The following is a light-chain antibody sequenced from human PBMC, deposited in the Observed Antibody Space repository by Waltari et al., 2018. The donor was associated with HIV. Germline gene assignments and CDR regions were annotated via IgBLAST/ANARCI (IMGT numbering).Light chain of an antibody. J-gene: IGLJ2*01. CDR1: SGSIASNY. CDR2: EDN. CDR3: QSSDSTLSGSV. V-gene: IGLV6-57*03. Sequence: NFMLTQPHSVSESPGKTVTISCTRSSGSIASNYVQWYQQRPGSAPTTMIYEDNQRPSGVPDRFSGSIDSSSNSASLAINGLQAEDEADYYCQSSDSTLSGSVFGGGTKLTVL.